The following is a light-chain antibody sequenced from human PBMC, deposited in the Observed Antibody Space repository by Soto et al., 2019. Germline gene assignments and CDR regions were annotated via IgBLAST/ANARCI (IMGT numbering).Light chain of an antibody. CDR1: SSDVGGYNY. Sequence: SVLTQPRSVSGSPGQSVTISCTGTSSDVGGYNYVSWYQQHPGRAPKVMIYDVSKRPSGVPDRFSGSKSGNTASLTISGLQADDEADYYCCSYAGTYPYVFGTGTKVTV. V-gene: IGLV2-11*01. CDR2: DVS. CDR3: CSYAGTYPYV. J-gene: IGLJ1*01.